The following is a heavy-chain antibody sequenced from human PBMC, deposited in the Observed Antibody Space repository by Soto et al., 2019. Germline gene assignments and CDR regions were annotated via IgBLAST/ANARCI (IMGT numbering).Heavy chain of an antibody. CDR2: IIPIFGTA. CDR1: GGTFSSYA. J-gene: IGHJ4*02. CDR3: ARHSEYGSGGSCYSY. Sequence: QVQLVQSGAEVKKPGSSVKVSCKASGGTFSSYAISWVRQAPGQGLEWMGGIIPIFGTANYAQKFQGRVTIXXDXSKXTAYMELSSLRSEDTAVYYCARHSEYGSGGSCYSYWGQGTMVTVSS. V-gene: IGHV1-69*12. D-gene: IGHD2-15*01.